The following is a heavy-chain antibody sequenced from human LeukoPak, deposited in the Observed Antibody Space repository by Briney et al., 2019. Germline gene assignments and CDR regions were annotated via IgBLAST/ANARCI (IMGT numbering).Heavy chain of an antibody. CDR2: IYSGADS. CDR1: GFTVSSNY. J-gene: IGHJ6*02. Sequence: PGGSLRLSCAASGFTVSSNYMSWGRQAPGKGLEWVSAIYSGADSYYADSVKGRFTISRDISKNTLYLQMNSLRVEDTAVYYCARDPSYRYAMDVWGQGTTVTVSS. V-gene: IGHV3-66*01. CDR3: ARDPSYRYAMDV. D-gene: IGHD1-26*01.